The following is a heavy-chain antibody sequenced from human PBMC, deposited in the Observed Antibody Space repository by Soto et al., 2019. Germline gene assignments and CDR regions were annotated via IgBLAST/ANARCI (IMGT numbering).Heavy chain of an antibody. J-gene: IGHJ5*02. D-gene: IGHD6-13*01. CDR3: AREEFGEQQLNWFDP. CDR1: GFTFSSYG. Sequence: GGSLRLSCAASGFTFSSYGMHWVRQAPGKRLEWVAVIWYDGSNKYYADSVKGRFTISRDNSKNTLYLQMNSLRAEDTAVYYCAREEFGEQQLNWFDPWGQGTLVTVSS. CDR2: IWYDGSNK. V-gene: IGHV3-33*01.